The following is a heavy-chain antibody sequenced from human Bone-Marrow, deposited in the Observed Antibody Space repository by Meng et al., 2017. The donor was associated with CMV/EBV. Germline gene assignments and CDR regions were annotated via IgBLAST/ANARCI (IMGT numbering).Heavy chain of an antibody. V-gene: IGHV6-1*01. CDR1: GDSVSRKTAT. CDR2: TYYRSEWYN. CDR3: ATGSDCDY. Sequence: SQTLSLTCAISGDSVSRKTATWHWIRQSPSRGLEWLGRTYYRSEWYNDYAPSVKSRITINPDTSKNQFSLRLNSVTPEDTAVYYCATGSDCDYWGRGTLVTVSS. J-gene: IGHJ4*02. D-gene: IGHD3-9*01.